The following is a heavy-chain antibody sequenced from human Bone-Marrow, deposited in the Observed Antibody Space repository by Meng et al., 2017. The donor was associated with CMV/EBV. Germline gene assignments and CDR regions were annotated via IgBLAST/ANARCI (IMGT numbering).Heavy chain of an antibody. V-gene: IGHV3-74*01. CDR3: AIGVGEFLGWEMGY. CDR2: IDSEGTST. Sequence: EVQLVESGGGLVQPGGSLDLSGAASGFTFSRNWMQWVRQAPGKGLEWVSRIDSEGTSTSYADSVKGRFTVSRDNAENTLYLQMNSLKVEDTGVYFCAIGVGEFLGWEMGYWGQGILVTVSS. CDR1: GFTFSRNW. J-gene: IGHJ4*02. D-gene: IGHD1-26*01.